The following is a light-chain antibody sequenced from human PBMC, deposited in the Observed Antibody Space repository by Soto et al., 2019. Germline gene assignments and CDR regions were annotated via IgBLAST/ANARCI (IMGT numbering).Light chain of an antibody. V-gene: IGKV1-5*01. CDR2: DAS. CDR3: QQYNSYSQT. J-gene: IGKJ1*01. Sequence: DIQMTQAPSTLSASVGDRVTITCRASQRISNWLAWYQQKAGKAPKLLIYDASSLKSGVPSRFSGSGSGTELTLTISNLHPAAAATYYCQQYNSYSQTFGQGTKVDIK. CDR1: QRISNW.